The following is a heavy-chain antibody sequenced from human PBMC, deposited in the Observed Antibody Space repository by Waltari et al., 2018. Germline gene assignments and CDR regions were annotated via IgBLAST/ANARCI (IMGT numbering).Heavy chain of an antibody. CDR2: IKQDGSDK. J-gene: IGHJ6*03. V-gene: IGHV3-7*01. Sequence: EVQLVESGGGLVQPGGSVRLSCAACGFTFSEFWMSWVRQAPGKGLEWVANIKQDGSDKYYVESVKGRFTISRDNANNLLFLQMNSLRVDDTALYYCSSMDFWGKGTTVIVSS. CDR1: GFTFSEFW. CDR3: SSMDF.